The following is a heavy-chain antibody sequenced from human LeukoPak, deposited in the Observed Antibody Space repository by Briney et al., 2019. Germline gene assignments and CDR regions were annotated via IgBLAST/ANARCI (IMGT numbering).Heavy chain of an antibody. D-gene: IGHD6-13*01. J-gene: IGHJ4*02. V-gene: IGHV3-23*01. CDR3: AKGTYSSSWSWGNY. CDR1: GFTFSSYA. CDR2: ISGSGGST. Sequence: PGGSLRLSCAASGFTFSSYAMSWVRQAPGKGLEWASAISGSGGSTYYADSVKGRFTISRDNSKNTLYLQMNSLRAEDTAVYYCAKGTYSSSWSWGNYWGQGTLVTVSS.